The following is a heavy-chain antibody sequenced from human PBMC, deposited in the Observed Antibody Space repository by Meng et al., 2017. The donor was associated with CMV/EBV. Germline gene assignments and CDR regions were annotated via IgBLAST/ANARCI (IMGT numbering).Heavy chain of an antibody. V-gene: IGHV1-46*01. CDR1: GYTFTNYY. J-gene: IGHJ4*02. CDR3: ARVFIGYFDY. CDR2: INPSGGST. Sequence: ASVKVSSKASGYTFTNYYMHWVRQAPGQGLEWMGIINPSGGSTSYAQKFQGRVTMTRDTSTSTVYMELSSLRSEDTAVYYCARVFIGYFDYWGQGTLVTVSS.